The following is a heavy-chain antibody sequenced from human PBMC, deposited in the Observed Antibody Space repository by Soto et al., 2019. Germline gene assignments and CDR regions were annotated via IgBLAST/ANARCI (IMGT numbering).Heavy chain of an antibody. CDR1: GYTFTSYA. CDR2: TSAHNGNT. Sequence: ASVKVSCKASGYTFTSYAISWVRQAPGLGLEWMGWTSAHNGNTNYAQRLQGRVTMTTDTSTNTASMELRSLRSDDTAVYYCARGGVGATDSHYGMDVWGQGTTVTVSS. V-gene: IGHV1-18*01. CDR3: ARGGVGATDSHYGMDV. J-gene: IGHJ6*02. D-gene: IGHD1-26*01.